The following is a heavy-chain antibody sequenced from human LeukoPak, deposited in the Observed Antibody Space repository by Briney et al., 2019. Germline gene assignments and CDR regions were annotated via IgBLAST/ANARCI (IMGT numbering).Heavy chain of an antibody. CDR3: VTGHYDSRMYFDL. D-gene: IGHD3-16*01. V-gene: IGHV3-74*01. J-gene: IGHJ2*01. Sequence: GGSLRLSCTASGLTFSTYCVHWVRQAPGKGLVWVSQIKFDGSLASYADSVKGGFTISRDNAKNTLYLQMNTLGTEDTAVYYCVTGHYDSRMYFDLWGRGTLVTVSS. CDR2: IKFDGSLA. CDR1: GLTFSTYC.